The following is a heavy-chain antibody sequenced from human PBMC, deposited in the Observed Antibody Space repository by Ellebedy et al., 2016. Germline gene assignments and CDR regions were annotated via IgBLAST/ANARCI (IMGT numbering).Heavy chain of an antibody. Sequence: GGSLRLSXTASGLNFNTFFMSWVRQAPGKGLQWVSTISAGGDDTYLADSVKGRFTISRDNSRNILYLQMSSLRDDDSAIYYCREGHYSDVWGQGTQVTVS. V-gene: IGHV3-23*01. CDR3: REGHYSDV. CDR1: GLNFNTFF. CDR2: ISAGGDDT. J-gene: IGHJ4*02.